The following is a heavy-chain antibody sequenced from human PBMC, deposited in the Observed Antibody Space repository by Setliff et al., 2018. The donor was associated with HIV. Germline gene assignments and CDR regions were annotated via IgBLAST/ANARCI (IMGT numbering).Heavy chain of an antibody. D-gene: IGHD3-3*01. Sequence: GGSLRLSCAASGFTVSSNYMSWVRQAPGKGLEWVSVIYSGGSTYYADSVKGPFTISRDNSRNTLYLQMDSLRAEDTAVYYCARFYDFWSGYQDYWGQGTLVTVSS. V-gene: IGHV3-53*01. CDR2: IYSGGST. CDR3: ARFYDFWSGYQDY. CDR1: GFTVSSNY. J-gene: IGHJ4*02.